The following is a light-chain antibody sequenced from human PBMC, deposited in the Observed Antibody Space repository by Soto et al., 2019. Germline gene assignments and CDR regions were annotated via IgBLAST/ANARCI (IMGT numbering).Light chain of an antibody. CDR2: DVS. CDR1: NSDVGGYNY. J-gene: IGLJ2*01. Sequence: QSVLTQPASVSRSPGQSITISCTGTNSDVGGYNYVSWHQQHPGKAPKVMIYDVSNRPSGVSSRFSGSKSGNTASLTISGLQAEDEADYYCSSYTSSTTLEVFGGGTKLTVL. CDR3: SSYTSSTTLEV. V-gene: IGLV2-14*01.